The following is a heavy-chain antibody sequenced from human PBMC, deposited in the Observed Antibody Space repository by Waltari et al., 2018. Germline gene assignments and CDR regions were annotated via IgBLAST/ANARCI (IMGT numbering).Heavy chain of an antibody. J-gene: IGHJ5*02. V-gene: IGHV3-33*06. Sequence: QVQLVESGGGVVQPGMSLRLSCAASGFSLSNFGMHWVRQAPGKGLELVALTWFDGSKTYYADSVRGRFTISRDNSKNTLYLDINTLRVDDTAIYYCAKDAFGNTYLDHWGQGTLVTVSS. CDR3: AKDAFGNTYLDH. D-gene: IGHD3-10*01. CDR1: GFSLSNFG. CDR2: TWFDGSKT.